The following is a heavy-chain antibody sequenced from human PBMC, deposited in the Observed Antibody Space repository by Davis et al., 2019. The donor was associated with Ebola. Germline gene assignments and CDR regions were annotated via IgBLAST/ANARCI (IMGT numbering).Heavy chain of an antibody. D-gene: IGHD2-2*01. CDR3: ASLPAAVIT. CDR1: GFTFSDYY. V-gene: IGHV3-11*04. J-gene: IGHJ5*02. CDR2: ISSSGSTI. Sequence: GESLKISCAASGFTFSDYYMSWIRQAPGKGLEWVSYISSSGSTIYYADSVKGRFTISRDNSKNTLYLQMNSLRAEDTALYYCASLPAAVITWGQGTLVIVSS.